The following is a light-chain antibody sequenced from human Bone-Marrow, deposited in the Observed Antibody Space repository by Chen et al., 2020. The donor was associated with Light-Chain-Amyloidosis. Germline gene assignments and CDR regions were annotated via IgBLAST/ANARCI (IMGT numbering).Light chain of an antibody. V-gene: IGLV2-14*03. CDR2: DVT. J-gene: IGLJ2*01. CDR1: SSDIGGHNY. CDR3: SSYTSNSALEV. Sequence: QSALTQPASVSGSPGQSITISCTGTSSDIGGHNYVSWYPQHPGKAPKLMIYDVTNRPSGVSNRLSGSKSGKTASLTIAGLQAEDEDDYYCSSYTSNSALEVFGGGTKLTVL.